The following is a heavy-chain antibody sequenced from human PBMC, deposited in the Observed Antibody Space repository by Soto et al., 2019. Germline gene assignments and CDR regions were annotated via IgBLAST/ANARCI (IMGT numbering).Heavy chain of an antibody. D-gene: IGHD3-16*01. J-gene: IGHJ4*02. V-gene: IGHV4-34*01. CDR2: INHSGTT. Sequence: QVLLQQWGAGLLKPSETLSLTCAVSGGSFSGYYWTWIRQAPGQGLEWIGEINHSGTTNYNPSLKSRVSVSVDTSKNQFSLKLTSVTAADTCVYYCARGRRWGQSVKGLDSWGQGTLVTVSS. CDR3: ARGRRWGQSVKGLDS. CDR1: GGSFSGYY.